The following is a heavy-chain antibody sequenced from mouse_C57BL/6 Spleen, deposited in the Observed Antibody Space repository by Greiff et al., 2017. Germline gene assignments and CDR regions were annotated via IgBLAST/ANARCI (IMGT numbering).Heavy chain of an antibody. CDR3: ARWEFNYYGSREGAMDY. V-gene: IGHV1-53*01. Sequence: QVQLKQPGTELVKPGASVKLSCKASGYTFTSYWMHWVKQRPGQGLEWIGNINPSNGGTNYNEKFKSKATLTVDKSSSTAYMQLSSLTSDDSAVYYCARWEFNYYGSREGAMDYWGQGTSVTVSS. CDR2: INPSNGGT. D-gene: IGHD1-1*01. J-gene: IGHJ4*01. CDR1: GYTFTSYW.